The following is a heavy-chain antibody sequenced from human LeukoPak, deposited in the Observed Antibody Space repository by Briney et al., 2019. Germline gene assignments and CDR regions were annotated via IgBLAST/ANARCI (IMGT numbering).Heavy chain of an antibody. CDR3: TTVHGAGPVNFDY. D-gene: IGHD3-16*01. CDR2: IKSRTDGETT. J-gene: IGHJ4*02. Sequence: GGSLRLSCTASGFTFSSVWMTWVRQAPGKGLEWVGRIKSRTDGETTDYAAPVKGRFSISRDDSENTLYLQMDSLKNEDTAVYFCTTVHGAGPVNFDYWGQGSLVTVSS. V-gene: IGHV3-15*01. CDR1: GFTFSSVW.